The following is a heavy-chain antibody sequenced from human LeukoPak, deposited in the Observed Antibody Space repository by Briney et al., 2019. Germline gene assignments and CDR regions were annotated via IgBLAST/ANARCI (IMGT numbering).Heavy chain of an antibody. D-gene: IGHD3-10*01. Sequence: SQTLSLTCTVSGGSISSGDYYWSWIRQPPGKGLEWIGYIYYSGSTYYNPSLKSRVTISVDTSKNQFSLKLSSVTAADTAVYDCARERTMVRGGNWFDPWGQGTLVTVSS. CDR1: GGSISSGDYY. V-gene: IGHV4-30-4*01. CDR3: ARERTMVRGGNWFDP. J-gene: IGHJ5*02. CDR2: IYYSGST.